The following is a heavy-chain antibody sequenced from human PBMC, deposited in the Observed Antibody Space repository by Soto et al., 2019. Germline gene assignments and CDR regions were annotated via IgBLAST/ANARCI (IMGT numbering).Heavy chain of an antibody. CDR3: ARGGGGGLFDP. Sequence: LRLSCATSGFSFSDSYMNWIRQAPGKGLEWISYISPRSTFRDYAESVKGRFTISRDSVKNSLYLQMNNLTAGDTGVYYCARGGGGGLFDPWGQGSLVTVSS. J-gene: IGHJ5*02. CDR1: GFSFSDSY. V-gene: IGHV3-11*06. CDR2: ISPRSTFR. D-gene: IGHD2-21*01.